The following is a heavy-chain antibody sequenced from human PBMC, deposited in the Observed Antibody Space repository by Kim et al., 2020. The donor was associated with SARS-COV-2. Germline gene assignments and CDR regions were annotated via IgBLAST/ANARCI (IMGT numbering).Heavy chain of an antibody. J-gene: IGHJ1*01. CDR2: ISYDGSNK. Sequence: GGSLRLSCAASGFTFSSYAMHWVRQAPGKGLEWVAVISYDGSNKYYADSVKGRFTISRDNSKNTLYLQMNSLRAEDTAVYYCARALNYDYVWGSYNWGQG. V-gene: IGHV3-30*04. D-gene: IGHD3-16*01. CDR3: ARALNYDYVWGSYN. CDR1: GFTFSSYA.